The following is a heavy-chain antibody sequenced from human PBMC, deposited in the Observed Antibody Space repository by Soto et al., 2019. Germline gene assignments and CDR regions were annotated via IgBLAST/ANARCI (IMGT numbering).Heavy chain of an antibody. CDR3: ARDISPLLWFGELSVDY. V-gene: IGHV3-30-3*01. CDR2: ISYDGSNK. Sequence: GGSLRLSCAASGFTFSSYAMHWVRQAPGKGLEWVAVISYDGSNKYYADSVKGRFTISRDNSKNTLYLQMNSLRAEDTAVYYCARDISPLLWFGELSVDYWGQGTLATVSS. CDR1: GFTFSSYA. J-gene: IGHJ4*02. D-gene: IGHD3-10*01.